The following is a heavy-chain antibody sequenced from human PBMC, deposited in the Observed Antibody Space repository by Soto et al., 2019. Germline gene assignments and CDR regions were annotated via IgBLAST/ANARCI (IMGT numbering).Heavy chain of an antibody. Sequence: GGSLRLSCAASGFTFDDYAMHWVRQAPGKGLEWVSGISWNSGSTGYADSVKGRFTISRDNAKNSLYLQMNSLRAEDTALYHCAKAGGSNRDGYNLAYNYGMDVWGRGTTVIVSS. CDR2: ISWNSGST. V-gene: IGHV3-9*01. CDR1: GFTFDDYA. CDR3: AKAGGSNRDGYNLAYNYGMDV. J-gene: IGHJ6*02. D-gene: IGHD5-12*01.